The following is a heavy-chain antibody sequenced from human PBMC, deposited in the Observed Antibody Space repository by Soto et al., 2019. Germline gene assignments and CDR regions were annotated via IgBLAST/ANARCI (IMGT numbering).Heavy chain of an antibody. Sequence: PSETLSLTCAVSGGYISSGGYSWSWIRQPPGKGLEWIGYIYHSGSTYYNPSLKSRVTISVDRSKNQFSLKLSSVTAADTAVYYCARHTPAISISDHWGQGTLVTVSS. CDR2: IYHSGST. D-gene: IGHD2-15*01. J-gene: IGHJ4*02. CDR3: ARHTPAISISDH. CDR1: GGYISSGGYS. V-gene: IGHV4-30-2*01.